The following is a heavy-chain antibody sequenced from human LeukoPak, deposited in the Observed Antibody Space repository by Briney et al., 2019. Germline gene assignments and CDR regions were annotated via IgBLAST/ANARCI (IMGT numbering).Heavy chain of an antibody. CDR1: GDFFRNYW. CDR2: IYATGST. V-gene: IGHV4-4*07. Sequence: PSETLSLTCDFSGDFFRNYWLGWVRQPAGKGLELIWRIYATGSTQFHPSLKSRLTMSMDPSTNQFSLKPTSVTAADTAVYFLSRQGNTASSYFLDVWSQGTLVTVSS. CDR3: SRQGNTASSYFLDV. D-gene: IGHD1-26*01. J-gene: IGHJ4*01.